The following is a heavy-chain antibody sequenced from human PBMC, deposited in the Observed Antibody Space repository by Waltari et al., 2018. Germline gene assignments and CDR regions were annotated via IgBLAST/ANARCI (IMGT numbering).Heavy chain of an antibody. J-gene: IGHJ3*02. V-gene: IGHV3-7*03. CDR3: AGLATVTTYDAFDI. CDR2: IKQDGSEK. CDR1: GFTFSSYW. D-gene: IGHD4-17*01. Sequence: EVQLVESGGGLVQPGGSLRLSCAASGFTFSSYWMSWVRQAPGKGLEWVANIKQDGSEKYYVDSVKGRFTISRDNAKNSLYLQMNSLRAEDTAVYYCAGLATVTTYDAFDIWGQGTMVTVSS.